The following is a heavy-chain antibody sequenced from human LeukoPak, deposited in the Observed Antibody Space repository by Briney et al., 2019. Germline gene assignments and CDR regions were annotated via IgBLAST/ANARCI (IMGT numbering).Heavy chain of an antibody. J-gene: IGHJ3*02. CDR3: AGDYFGAGFDM. Sequence: GESLKISCKASRVSFNNYWIGWVRQMPGKGLELMGIIYPSDSDTRYSPSFQGRVTISADKSIDTAYLQWSSLKASDTATYYCAGDYFGAGFDMWGQGTMVTVSS. CDR2: IYPSDSDT. D-gene: IGHD3-10*01. CDR1: RVSFNNYW. V-gene: IGHV5-51*01.